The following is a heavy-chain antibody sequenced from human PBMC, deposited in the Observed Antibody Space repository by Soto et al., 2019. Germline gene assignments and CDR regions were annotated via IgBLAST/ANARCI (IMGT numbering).Heavy chain of an antibody. D-gene: IGHD3-10*01. Sequence: QVQLVQSGAEVKKPGASVKVSCKASGYTFTSYYMHWVRQAPGQGLEWMGIINPSGGRTSYAQKSQCRVTMTRDTSTSTVYMELSSLRSGDTAVYYCARVKITMVRGVIRTANWFDPWGQGTLVTVSS. CDR1: GYTFTSYY. J-gene: IGHJ5*02. CDR3: ARVKITMVRGVIRTANWFDP. V-gene: IGHV1-46*03. CDR2: INPSGGRT.